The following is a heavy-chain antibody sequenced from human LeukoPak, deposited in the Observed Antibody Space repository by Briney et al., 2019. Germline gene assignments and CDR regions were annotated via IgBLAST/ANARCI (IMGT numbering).Heavy chain of an antibody. CDR2: ISTSGST. V-gene: IGHV4-4*07. J-gene: IGHJ6*03. D-gene: IGHD6-13*01. CDR3: ARLARAAAGRRGYYYYYYMDV. Sequence: SETLSLTCTVSGDSIGSYYWNWIRQPAGKGLEWIGRISTSGSTSYNPSLESRINMSLDTSKNQFSLKLSSVTAADTAVYYCARLARAAAGRRGYYYYYYMDVWGKGTTVTISS. CDR1: GDSIGSYY.